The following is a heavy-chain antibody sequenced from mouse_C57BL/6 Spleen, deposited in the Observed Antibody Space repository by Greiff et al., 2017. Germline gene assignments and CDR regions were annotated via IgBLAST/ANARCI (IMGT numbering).Heavy chain of an antibody. V-gene: IGHV1-53*01. J-gene: IGHJ4*01. Sequence: VQLQQSGTELVKPGASVKLSCKASGYTFTSYWMHWVKQRPGQGLEWIGNINPSNGGTNYNEKFKRKATLTVDKSSSTAYMQLSSLTSEDSAVYYCAREGYEYSHYYAMDYWGQGTSVTVSS. CDR1: GYTFTSYW. CDR2: INPSNGGT. CDR3: AREGYEYSHYYAMDY. D-gene: IGHD2-4*01.